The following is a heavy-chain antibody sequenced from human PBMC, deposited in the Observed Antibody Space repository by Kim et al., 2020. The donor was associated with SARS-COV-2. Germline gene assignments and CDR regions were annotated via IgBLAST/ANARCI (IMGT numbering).Heavy chain of an antibody. J-gene: IGHJ4*02. CDR2: ISVTDAI. CDR3: ARDWNWGIDV. D-gene: IGHD7-27*01. Sequence: GESLRLSCAASGFTFTTYNMNWVRQAPGKGLEWISYISVTDAIYYADSVKGRFTISRDYAKNSLDLQMNNLRDEDTAVYYCARDWNWGIDVWGQGTLVTVSS. CDR1: GFTFTTYN. V-gene: IGHV3-48*02.